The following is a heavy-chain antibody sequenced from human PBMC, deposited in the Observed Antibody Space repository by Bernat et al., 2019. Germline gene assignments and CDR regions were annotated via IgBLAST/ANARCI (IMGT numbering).Heavy chain of an antibody. V-gene: IGHV4-34*01. CDR2: INHSGST. CDR3: GVQQLETEGFGY. J-gene: IGHJ4*02. CDR1: GRSFSGYY. D-gene: IGHD6-13*01. Sequence: QVQLQQWGAGLLKPSETLSLTCAVYGRSFSGYYWSWIRQPPGKGLEWIGEINHSGSTNYNPSLKSRVTISVDTSKNQFSLKLSSVTAADTAVYYCGVQQLETEGFGYWGQGTLVTVSS.